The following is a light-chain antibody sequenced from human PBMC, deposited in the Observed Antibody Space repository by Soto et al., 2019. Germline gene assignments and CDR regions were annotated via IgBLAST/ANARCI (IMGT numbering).Light chain of an antibody. CDR2: WAS. V-gene: IGKV4-1*01. Sequence: DIVMTQSPDSLAVSLGERATINCKSSQSVLYSSNSKNYLAWYQQKPGQPPKLLIYWASIRDSGVPDRFSGRGSGTDFTLTINDLQAEDVAVYYCQQYYVNLRTFGLGTKVEIK. CDR1: QSVLYSSNSKNY. CDR3: QQYYVNLRT. J-gene: IGKJ1*01.